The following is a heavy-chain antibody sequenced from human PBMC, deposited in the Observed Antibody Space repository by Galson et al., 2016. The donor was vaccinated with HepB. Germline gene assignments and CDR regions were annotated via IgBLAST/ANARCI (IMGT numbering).Heavy chain of an antibody. Sequence: SVKVSCKASGYTFTGYFMHWVRQAPGQGLEWMGLIKPHSGGTKYAQKFQGRVTMTRDTSTNTAYMELTSLRSDDTAVYYCARLAAAGDYFDYWGQGTLVTVSS. CDR2: IKPHSGGT. CDR3: ARLAAAGDYFDY. J-gene: IGHJ4*02. D-gene: IGHD6-13*01. CDR1: GYTFTGYF. V-gene: IGHV1-2*02.